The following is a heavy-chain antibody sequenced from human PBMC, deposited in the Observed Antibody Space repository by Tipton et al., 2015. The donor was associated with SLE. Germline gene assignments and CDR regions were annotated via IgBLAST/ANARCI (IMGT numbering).Heavy chain of an antibody. CDR3: VRSYQGMD. Sequence: TLSLTCTVSGGFISSYGNFWTWIRQPPGKGLEWIGYISYSGTTYYNPSLRTRVTISVDTSKNQFSLHLNSVTAADTAVYYCVRSYQGMDWGQGTLVTVSS. J-gene: IGHJ4*02. D-gene: IGHD2-2*01. CDR1: GGFISSYGNF. CDR2: ISYSGTT. V-gene: IGHV4-31*03.